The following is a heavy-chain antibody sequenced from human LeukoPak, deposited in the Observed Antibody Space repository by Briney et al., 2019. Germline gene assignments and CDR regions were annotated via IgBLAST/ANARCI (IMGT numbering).Heavy chain of an antibody. V-gene: IGHV4-34*01. CDR1: GGSFSGYY. CDR3: ASRITMVRGFDP. J-gene: IGHJ5*02. Sequence: SETLSLTCAVYGGSFSGYYWSWIRQPPGKGLEWIGEINHSGSTNYNPSLKSRVTISVDTSKIQFSLKLSSVTAADTAVYYCASRITMVRGFDPWGQGTLVTVSS. CDR2: INHSGST. D-gene: IGHD3-10*01.